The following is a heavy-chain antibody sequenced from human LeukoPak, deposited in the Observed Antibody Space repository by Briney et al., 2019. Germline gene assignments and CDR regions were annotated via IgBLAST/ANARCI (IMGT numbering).Heavy chain of an antibody. D-gene: IGHD2-15*01. CDR1: GYTFTNSH. J-gene: IGHJ4*02. CDR3: ARGPCRGGSCYSFDY. V-gene: IGHV1-46*01. Sequence: ASVKVSCKASGYTFTNSHMHWVRQAPGQGLEWMAIINPSGDSTTYAQNFQGRVAVTRDTSTSTVYMELSSLRSEDTAVYYCARGPCRGGSCYSFDYWGQGTLVTASS. CDR2: INPSGDST.